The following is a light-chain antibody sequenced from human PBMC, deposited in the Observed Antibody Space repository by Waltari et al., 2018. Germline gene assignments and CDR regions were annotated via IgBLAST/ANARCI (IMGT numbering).Light chain of an antibody. J-gene: IGKJ4*01. Sequence: DRQMTQSPSSLSASVGDRVTHTCRASQGISNSLAWYQQKPGKAPKLLLYAASILESGVPSRFSGSGSGTDYTLTISSLQPEDFATYYCQQYFTIALAFGGGTKVEIE. CDR1: QGISNS. CDR2: AAS. CDR3: QQYFTIALA. V-gene: IGKV1-NL1*01.